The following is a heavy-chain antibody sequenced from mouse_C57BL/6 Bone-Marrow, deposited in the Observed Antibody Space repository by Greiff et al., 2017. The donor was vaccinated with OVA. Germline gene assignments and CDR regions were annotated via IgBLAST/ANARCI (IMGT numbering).Heavy chain of an antibody. CDR2: INPNYGTT. CDR3: ARSPGPLKGYFDY. D-gene: IGHD1-3*01. V-gene: IGHV1-39*01. J-gene: IGHJ2*01. CDR1: GYTFTDYY. Sequence: VHVKQSGPVLVKPGASVKMSCKASGYTFTDYYMNWVKQSHGKSLEWIGVINPNYGTTSYNQKFKGKATLTVDQSSSTAYMQLNSLTSEDSAVYYCARSPGPLKGYFDYWGQGTTLTVSS.